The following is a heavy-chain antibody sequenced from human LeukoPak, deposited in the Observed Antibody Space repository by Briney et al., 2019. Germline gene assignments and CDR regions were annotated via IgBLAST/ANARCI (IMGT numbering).Heavy chain of an antibody. CDR1: GFTFSDYY. J-gene: IGHJ5*02. V-gene: IGHV3-11*01. CDR3: AKDDIARVRGSYSITMVRGVSEA. Sequence: PGGSLRLSCAASGFTFSDYYMSWIRQAPGKGLEWVSYISSSGSTIYYADSVKGRFTISSDNAKNSLYLQMNSLRAEDTAVYYCAKDDIARVRGSYSITMVRGVSEAWGQGTLVTVSS. D-gene: IGHD3-10*01. CDR2: ISSSGSTI.